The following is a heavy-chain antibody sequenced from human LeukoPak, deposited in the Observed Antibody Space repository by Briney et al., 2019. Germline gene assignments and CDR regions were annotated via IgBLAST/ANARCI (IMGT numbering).Heavy chain of an antibody. V-gene: IGHV4-30-2*01. J-gene: IGHJ4*02. CDR2: IYHSGST. Sequence: PSQTLSLTRAVSGGSISSGGYSWSWIRLPPGKGLEWIGYIYHSGSTYYNPSLKSRVTISVDRSKNQFSLKLSSVTAADTAVYYCARADGYNYFDYWGQGTLVTVSS. D-gene: IGHD5-24*01. CDR1: GGSISSGGYS. CDR3: ARADGYNYFDY.